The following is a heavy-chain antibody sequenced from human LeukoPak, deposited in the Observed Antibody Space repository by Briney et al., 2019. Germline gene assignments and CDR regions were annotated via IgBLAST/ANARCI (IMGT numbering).Heavy chain of an antibody. Sequence: GSLRLSCAASGFTFSSYSMNWVRQAPGKGLEWVSSISSSSSYIYYADSVKGRFTISRDNAKNSLYLQMSSLRAEDTAVYYCARDVAFYGSGSYYPNWFDPWGQGTLVTVSS. CDR3: ARDVAFYGSGSYYPNWFDP. J-gene: IGHJ5*02. D-gene: IGHD3-10*01. CDR2: ISSSSSYI. V-gene: IGHV3-21*01. CDR1: GFTFSSYS.